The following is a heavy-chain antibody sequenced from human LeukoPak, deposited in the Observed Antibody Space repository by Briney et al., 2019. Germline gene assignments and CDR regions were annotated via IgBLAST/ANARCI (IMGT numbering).Heavy chain of an antibody. D-gene: IGHD2-21*02. CDR3: ARHISQCGCDCPFDS. CDR1: GYRFTTYW. J-gene: IGHJ4*02. V-gene: IGHV5-51*01. CDR2: IYPGDSDT. Sequence: GESLKISCKGSGYRFTTYWIGWVRQMPGKGLEWMGIIYPGDSDTRYSPSFQGQVTISADKSISTASLQWSSLKASDTAMYYCARHISQCGCDCPFDSWGQGTLVTVSS.